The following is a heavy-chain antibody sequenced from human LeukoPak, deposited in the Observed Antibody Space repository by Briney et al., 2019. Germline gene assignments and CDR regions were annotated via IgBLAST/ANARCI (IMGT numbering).Heavy chain of an antibody. V-gene: IGHV3-48*01. J-gene: IGHJ4*02. CDR1: GLTFSTIG. CDR3: ARDNAPYTTTSSGLGLFDY. D-gene: IGHD6-6*01. CDR2: IISISSTI. Sequence: PGGSLGPSFAASGLTFSTIGRTWSAQPPGKGWEGVSYIISISSTIYYADSVKGRFTISRDNAKNSLYLQMNSLRAEDTAVYYCARDNAPYTTTSSGLGLFDYWGQGTLVTVSS.